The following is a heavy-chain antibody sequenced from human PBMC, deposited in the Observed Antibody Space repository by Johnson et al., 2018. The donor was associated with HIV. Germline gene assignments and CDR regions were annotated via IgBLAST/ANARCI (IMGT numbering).Heavy chain of an antibody. Sequence: VQLVESGGGVVQPGRSLRLSCAASGFTFSNYAMHWVRQAPGKGLEWVSYISSSGSTTYYADSVKGRFTISRDNSKNTLYLQMNSLRAEDTAVYYCARVIRLGAVRLRHAFDIWGQGTMVTVSS. CDR2: ISSSGSTT. CDR3: ARVIRLGAVRLRHAFDI. D-gene: IGHD4-17*01. CDR1: GFTFSNYA. V-gene: IGHV3-48*01. J-gene: IGHJ3*02.